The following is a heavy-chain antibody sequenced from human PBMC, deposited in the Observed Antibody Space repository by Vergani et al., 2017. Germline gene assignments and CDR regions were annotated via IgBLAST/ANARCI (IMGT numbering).Heavy chain of an antibody. J-gene: IGHJ5*02. D-gene: IGHD3-16*01. Sequence: QLQLQESGSGLVKPSQTLSLTCAVSGGSISSGGYSWSWIRQPPGKGLEWIGYIYHSGSTYYNPSLKSRVTISVDRSKNQFSLKLSSVTAADTAVYYCARSKQKEWVFGGLDWFDPWGQGTLVTVSS. CDR1: GGSISSGGYS. CDR3: ARSKQKEWVFGGLDWFDP. V-gene: IGHV4-30-2*01. CDR2: IYHSGST.